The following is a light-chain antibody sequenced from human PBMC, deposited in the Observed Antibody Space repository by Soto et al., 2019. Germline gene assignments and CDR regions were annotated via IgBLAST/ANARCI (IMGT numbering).Light chain of an antibody. Sequence: EIVLSQFLATLSLSPGDGATLSCRASQSVSSYLAWYQQKRGQAPRLLIYDSSNRATGIPARFSGSGSGTDFSLIISSLEPEDFAVYYCQQRSVWPLTFGGGTKVEIK. CDR1: QSVSSY. V-gene: IGKV3-11*01. CDR2: DSS. CDR3: QQRSVWPLT. J-gene: IGKJ4*01.